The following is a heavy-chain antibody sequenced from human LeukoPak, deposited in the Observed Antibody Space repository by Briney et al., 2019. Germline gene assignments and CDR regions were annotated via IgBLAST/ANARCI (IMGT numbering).Heavy chain of an antibody. V-gene: IGHV3-21*05. J-gene: IGHJ4*02. CDR2: IGESGSHV. CDR3: ARDRGWIRDY. Sequence: GGSLRLSCAASGFTFSNYNMYWVRQAHGKGREWHSYIGESGSHVYYADPMKGRFTKSRDNAKNSLYLQMNSLTAEDTAVYYCARDRGWIRDYWGQGTLVTVSS. CDR1: GFTFSNYN. D-gene: IGHD2-2*03.